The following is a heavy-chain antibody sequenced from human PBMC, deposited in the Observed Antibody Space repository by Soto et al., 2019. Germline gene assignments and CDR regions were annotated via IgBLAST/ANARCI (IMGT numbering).Heavy chain of an antibody. Sequence: GGSLRLSCAASGFTFSSYAMSWVRQAPGKGLEWVSAISGSGGSTYYADSVKGRFTISRDNSKNTLYLQMNSLRAEDTAGYYCAKIPIALYCGGDCYLASVFVSSPNRGLADAFDIWGQGTMVTVSS. D-gene: IGHD2-21*01. J-gene: IGHJ3*02. CDR1: GFTFSSYA. V-gene: IGHV3-23*01. CDR2: ISGSGGST. CDR3: AKIPIALYCGGDCYLASVFVSSPNRGLADAFDI.